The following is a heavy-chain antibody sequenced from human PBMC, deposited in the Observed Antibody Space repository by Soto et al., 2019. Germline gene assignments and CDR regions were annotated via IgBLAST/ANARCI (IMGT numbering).Heavy chain of an antibody. CDR2: IYYSGNT. J-gene: IGHJ4*02. Sequence: QLQLQESGPGLVKPSETLSLTCTVSGGSISSSSYYWGWIRQPPGKGLEWIGSIYYSGNTYYNPSLKSRVTISVDTSKNQFSLKLSSVTAADPAVYYCARHPGSSWSFDYWGQGTLVTVSS. D-gene: IGHD6-13*01. CDR3: ARHPGSSWSFDY. V-gene: IGHV4-39*01. CDR1: GGSISSSSYY.